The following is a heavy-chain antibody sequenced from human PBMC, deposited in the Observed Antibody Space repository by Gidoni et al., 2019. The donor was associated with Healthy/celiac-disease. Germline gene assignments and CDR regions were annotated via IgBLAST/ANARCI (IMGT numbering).Heavy chain of an antibody. CDR2: ISSSSSYI. CDR1: GFTFRSYS. D-gene: IGHD5-18*01. Sequence: EVQLVESGGGLVKPGGSLRLSCAASGFTFRSYSMNWVRQAPGKGLEWVSSISSSSSYIYYADSVKGRFTISRDNAKNSLYLQMNSLRAEDTAVYYCARVGGYSYGYGGFDYWGQGTLVTVSS. J-gene: IGHJ4*02. V-gene: IGHV3-21*01. CDR3: ARVGGYSYGYGGFDY.